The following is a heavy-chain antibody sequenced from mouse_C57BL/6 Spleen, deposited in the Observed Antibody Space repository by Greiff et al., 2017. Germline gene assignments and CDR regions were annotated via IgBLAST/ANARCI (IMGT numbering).Heavy chain of an antibody. V-gene: IGHV1-64*01. J-gene: IGHJ3*01. CDR2: IHPNSGST. D-gene: IGHD1-1*02. Sequence: QVQLQQPGAELVKPGASVKLSCKASGYTFTSYWMHWVKQRPGQGLEWIGMIHPNSGSTNYNEKFKSKATLTVDKSSSTAYMQLSSLTSEDSAVYYCARWGGSCVAWFAYWGQGTLVTVSA. CDR1: GYTFTSYW. CDR3: ARWGGSCVAWFAY.